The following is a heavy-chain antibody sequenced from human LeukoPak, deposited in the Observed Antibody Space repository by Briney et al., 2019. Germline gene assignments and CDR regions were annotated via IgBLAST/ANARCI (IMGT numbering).Heavy chain of an antibody. CDR2: TSDDGSAK. CDR3: ARAPGGFHGDYSPVAY. V-gene: IGHV3-30-3*01. CDR1: GFTFSSYA. J-gene: IGHJ4*02. Sequence: GGSLRLSCAASGFTFSSYAMHWVRQAPGKGLQWLALTSDDGSAKYYADSVKGRFTISRDNSQNTLYLQMNSLRADETAIYYCARAPGGFHGDYSPVAYWGQGTLVTVSS. D-gene: IGHD4-17*01.